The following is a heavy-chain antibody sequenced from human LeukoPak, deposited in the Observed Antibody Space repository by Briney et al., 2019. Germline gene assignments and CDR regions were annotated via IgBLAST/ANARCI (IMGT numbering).Heavy chain of an antibody. CDR2: INSDGSST. J-gene: IGHJ4*02. CDR3: ARDAGFEWLVR. CDR1: GFTFSSYW. D-gene: IGHD6-19*01. Sequence: GGSLRLSCAASGFTFSSYWMHWVRQAPGKGLVWVSRINSDGSSTSYADSVKGRLTISRDNAKNSLYLQMNSLRAEDTAVYYCARDAGFEWLVRWGQGTLVTVSS. V-gene: IGHV3-74*01.